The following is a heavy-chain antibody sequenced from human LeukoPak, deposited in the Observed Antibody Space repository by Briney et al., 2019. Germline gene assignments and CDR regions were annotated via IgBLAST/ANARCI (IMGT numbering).Heavy chain of an antibody. J-gene: IGHJ4*02. V-gene: IGHV3-7*03. CDR1: GFTFRSYW. CDR2: IKQDGSEK. Sequence: GGSLRLSCTASGFTFRSYWMSWVRQAPGKGLEWVANIKQDGSEKYYVDSVKGRFTISRDNAKNSFSLQMNSLRADDTAVYYCVRGGRYGYDYWGRGTLVTVSS. D-gene: IGHD2-15*01. CDR3: VRGGRYGYDY.